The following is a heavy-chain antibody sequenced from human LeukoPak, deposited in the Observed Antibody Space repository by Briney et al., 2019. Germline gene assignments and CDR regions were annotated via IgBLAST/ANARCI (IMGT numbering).Heavy chain of an antibody. CDR2: ISGSCGST. D-gene: IGHD6-6*01. CDR1: GFTFSSYA. CDR3: AKDTLIAAREFDT. Sequence: PGGSLTLSCASSGFTFSSYAMSWVRQAPGKGLDGVSAISGSCGSTHYPDSLKGRFTISRDNSKNTLYLQMNSLRAEDTAVYYCAKDTLIAAREFDTWGQGNLVTVSS. J-gene: IGHJ5*02. V-gene: IGHV3-23*01.